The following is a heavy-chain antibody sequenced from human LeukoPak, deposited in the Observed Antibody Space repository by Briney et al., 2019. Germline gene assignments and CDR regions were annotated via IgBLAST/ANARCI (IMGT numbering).Heavy chain of an antibody. V-gene: IGHV3-23*01. J-gene: IGHJ4*02. D-gene: IGHD3-10*01. CDR3: AKDQVSHWGSGSYCVY. CDR2: ISGSGGST. CDR1: GFTFSSYA. Sequence: GGSLRLSCAASGFTFSSYAMSWVRQAPGKGLEWVSGISGSGGSTYYADSVKGRFTISRDNSKNTLYLQMSSLTAEDTALYYCAKDQVSHWGSGSYCVYWGQGTLVTVSS.